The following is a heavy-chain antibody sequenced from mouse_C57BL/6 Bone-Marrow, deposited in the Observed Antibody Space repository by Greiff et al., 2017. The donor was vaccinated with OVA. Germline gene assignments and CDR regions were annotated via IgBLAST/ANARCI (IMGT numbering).Heavy chain of an antibody. Sequence: EVKLMESGGGLVQPGGSMKLSCAASGFTFSDAWMDWVRQSPEKGLEWVAEIRNKANNHSTYYAESVKGRFTISRDDSKSSVYLQMNSLRAEDTGIYYCHYGSSQYDFDYWGKGTTLTVSS. V-gene: IGHV6-6*01. CDR2: IRNKANNHST. D-gene: IGHD1-1*01. CDR3: HYGSSQYDFDY. CDR1: GFTFSDAW. J-gene: IGHJ2*01.